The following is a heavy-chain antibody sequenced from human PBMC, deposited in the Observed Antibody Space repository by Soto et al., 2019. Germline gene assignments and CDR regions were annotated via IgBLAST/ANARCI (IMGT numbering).Heavy chain of an antibody. CDR1: GFTFDDYA. CDR3: AKDIERYYYYGMDV. V-gene: IGHV3-9*01. CDR2: ISWNSGSI. Sequence: GGSLRLSCAASGFTFDDYAMHWVRQAPGKGLEWVSGISWNSGSIGYADSVKGRFTISRDNAKNSLYLQMNSLRAEDTALYYCAKDIERYYYYGMDVWGQGTTVTVSS. J-gene: IGHJ6*02.